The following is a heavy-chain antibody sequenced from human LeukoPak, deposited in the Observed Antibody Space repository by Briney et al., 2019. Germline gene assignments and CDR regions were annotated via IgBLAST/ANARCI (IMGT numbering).Heavy chain of an antibody. CDR3: AGNSRTTGSCDY. Sequence: ASVKLSCKASGATFSSSAISWVRQAPGQGLGWMGGIIPIFGTANYAQKFQGRVTITADESTSTAYMELSSLRAEDTAVYYCAGNSRTTGSCDYWGQGTLVTVS. D-gene: IGHD4-11*01. CDR1: GATFSSSA. CDR2: IIPIFGTA. V-gene: IGHV1-69*13. J-gene: IGHJ4*02.